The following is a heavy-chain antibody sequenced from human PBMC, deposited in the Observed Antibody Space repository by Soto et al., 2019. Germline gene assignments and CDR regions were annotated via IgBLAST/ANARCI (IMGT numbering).Heavy chain of an antibody. V-gene: IGHV3-23*01. CDR1: GFTFSGYA. CDR3: AKDVHYDILTGIEYFHH. D-gene: IGHD3-9*01. J-gene: IGHJ1*01. Sequence: EVQLLGSGGGLVQPGGSLRLSCAASGFTFSGYAMSWVRQAPGKGLEWVSGISGSAARTNYADSVKGRFTISRDNSKSTLYLQMNSLRAEDTAVYYCAKDVHYDILTGIEYFHHWAQGTLVTVSS. CDR2: ISGSAART.